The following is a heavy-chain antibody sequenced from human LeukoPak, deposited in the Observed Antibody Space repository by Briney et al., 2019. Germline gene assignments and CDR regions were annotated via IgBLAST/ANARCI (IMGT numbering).Heavy chain of an antibody. Sequence: ASVKVSCKASVYTFTSYDINWVRQATGQGLEWMGWMNPNSGNTGYAQKFQGRVTMTRNTSISTAYMELSRLRSEDTAVYYCARGAYDYFWGSCRYGTSTALDYWGQGTLVTVSS. CDR2: MNPNSGNT. J-gene: IGHJ4*02. V-gene: IGHV1-8*01. D-gene: IGHD3-16*02. CDR1: VYTFTSYD. CDR3: ARGAYDYFWGSCRYGTSTALDY.